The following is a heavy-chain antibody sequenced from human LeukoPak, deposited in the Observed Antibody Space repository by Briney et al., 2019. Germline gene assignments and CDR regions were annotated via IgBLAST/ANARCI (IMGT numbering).Heavy chain of an antibody. J-gene: IGHJ4*02. CDR1: GFTFSSYS. D-gene: IGHD6-13*01. Sequence: PGGSRRLSCAASGFTFSSYSMNWVRQAPGKGLEWVSSISSSSSYIYYADSVKGRFTISRDNAKNSLYLQMNSLRAEDTAVYYCARVIAAAGYFDYWGQGTLVTVSS. CDR2: ISSSSSYI. V-gene: IGHV3-21*01. CDR3: ARVIAAAGYFDY.